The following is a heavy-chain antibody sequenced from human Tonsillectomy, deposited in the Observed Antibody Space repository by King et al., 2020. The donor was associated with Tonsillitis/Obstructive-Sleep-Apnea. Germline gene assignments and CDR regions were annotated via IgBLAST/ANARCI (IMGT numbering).Heavy chain of an antibody. CDR1: GFTFSSYS. CDR2: ISYDGKNK. CDR3: VRDDTEVVVLAATPDY. V-gene: IGHV3-30*01. Sequence: VQLVESGGGVVQPGRSLRLSCAASGFTFSSYSMHWVRQAPDKGLEWVAVISYDGKNKYYGDSVEGRFTISRDNSQNTLFLQMTSLTPEDTAVYFCVRDDTEVVVLAATPDYWGPGTLLTVSS. J-gene: IGHJ4*02. D-gene: IGHD2-15*01.